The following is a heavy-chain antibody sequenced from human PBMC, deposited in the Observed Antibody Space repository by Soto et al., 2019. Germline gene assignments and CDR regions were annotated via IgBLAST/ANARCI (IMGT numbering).Heavy chain of an antibody. D-gene: IGHD6-13*01. J-gene: IGHJ4*02. CDR1: GFTFSSYG. Sequence: HPGGSLRLSCAASGFTFSSYGMHWVRQAPGKGLEWVAVISYDGSNKYYADSVKGRFTISRDNSKNTLYLQMNSLRAEDTAVYYCAKDGQSWLQFPHAYWGQGTLVPVSS. CDR3: AKDGQSWLQFPHAY. V-gene: IGHV3-30*18. CDR2: ISYDGSNK.